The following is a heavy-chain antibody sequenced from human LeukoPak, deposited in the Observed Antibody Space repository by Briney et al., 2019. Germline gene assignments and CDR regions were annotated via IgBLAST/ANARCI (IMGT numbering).Heavy chain of an antibody. J-gene: IGHJ6*03. D-gene: IGHD2-15*01. CDR1: GFTFSSYW. CDR3: ARVRRSGTFYHYYYMDV. V-gene: IGHV3-7*01. CDR2: IKQDGSEK. Sequence: GGSLRLSCAASGFTFSSYWMSWVRQAPGKGLEWVANIKQDGSEKYYVDSVKGRFTISRDNAKNSLYLQMNSLRAEDTAVYYCARVRRSGTFYHYYYMDVWGKGTTVTVSS.